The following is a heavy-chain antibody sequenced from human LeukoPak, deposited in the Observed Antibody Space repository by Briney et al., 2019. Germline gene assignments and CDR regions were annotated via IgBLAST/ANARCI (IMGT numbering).Heavy chain of an antibody. J-gene: IGHJ4*02. CDR1: GFMFSRYA. V-gene: IGHV3-30*18. CDR2: TSSDGNNK. D-gene: IGHD2-2*01. Sequence: GRSLRLSCAASGFMFSRYAMHWVRQAPGKGLEWVAVTSSDGNNKHYADSVKGRFTISRDNSKNTLYLQMNSLRAEDTAVYYCAKDSLTSSTSITGIDYWGQGTLVTVSS. CDR3: AKDSLTSSTSITGIDY.